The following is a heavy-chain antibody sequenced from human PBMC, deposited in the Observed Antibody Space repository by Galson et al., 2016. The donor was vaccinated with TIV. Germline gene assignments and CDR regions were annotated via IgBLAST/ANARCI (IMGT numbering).Heavy chain of an antibody. D-gene: IGHD5-12*01. J-gene: IGHJ3*02. CDR3: ARDNQATFGYDDAFDI. V-gene: IGHV1-69*06. Sequence: SVKVSCKVSGGSFSTYAINWVRQAPGQGPEWMGRIIPILGPTKYAQRFQGRVSTTADKSTNTAYMDLSSLRSDDTAVYYCARDNQATFGYDDAFDIWGQGTLVTVSS. CDR2: IIPILGPT. CDR1: GGSFSTYA.